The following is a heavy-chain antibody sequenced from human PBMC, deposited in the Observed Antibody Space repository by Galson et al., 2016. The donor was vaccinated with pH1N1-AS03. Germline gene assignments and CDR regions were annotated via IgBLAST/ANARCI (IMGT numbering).Heavy chain of an antibody. J-gene: IGHJ3*02. CDR3: ARGKDFWSGYPDDPSDI. V-gene: IGHV3-7*03. CDR2: IKQDGSEK. Sequence: SLRLSCAASGFIFSGYWMSWVRQAPGKGLEWVANIKQDGSEKYYVDSVKGRFTIARDNAKNSVYLQMNSLRGEDTAVYYCARGKDFWSGYPDDPSDIWGQGTRVTVSS. D-gene: IGHD3-3*01. CDR1: GFIFSGYW.